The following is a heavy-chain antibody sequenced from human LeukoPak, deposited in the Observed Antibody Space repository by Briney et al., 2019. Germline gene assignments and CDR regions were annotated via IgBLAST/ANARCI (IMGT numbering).Heavy chain of an antibody. CDR3: ARDGPLYYDGGGWGIFEY. J-gene: IGHJ4*02. V-gene: IGHV3-23*01. CDR2: ISGNDGST. Sequence: GGSLRLSCTASGFTFSSYAICWVRHAPEQGLEWVSAISGNDGSTNYADSVKSRLTISRDNSKNTMYLQMNSLGAHETAVYYCARDGPLYYDGGGWGIFEYWGQGTLVTVSS. D-gene: IGHD3-22*01. CDR1: GFTFSSYA.